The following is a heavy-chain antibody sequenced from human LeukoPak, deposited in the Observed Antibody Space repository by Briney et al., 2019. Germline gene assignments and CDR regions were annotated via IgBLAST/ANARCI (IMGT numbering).Heavy chain of an antibody. D-gene: IGHD3-16*01. CDR1: GFTFDDYA. J-gene: IGHJ5*02. Sequence: GRSLRLSCAASGFTFDDYAMHWVRQAPGKGLEWVSGISWNSGSIGYADSVKGRFTISRDNAKNSLYLQMNSLRAEDTALYYYAKDSGLFWGYSSGNWFDPWGQGTLVTVSS. V-gene: IGHV3-9*01. CDR3: AKDSGLFWGYSSGNWFDP. CDR2: ISWNSGSI.